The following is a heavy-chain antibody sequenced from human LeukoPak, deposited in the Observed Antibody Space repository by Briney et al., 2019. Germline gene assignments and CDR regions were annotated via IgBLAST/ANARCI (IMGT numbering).Heavy chain of an antibody. Sequence: GSLRLSCAASGFTFSNAWMHWVRQAPGKGLVWVSRMNSDGSSTNYADSVKGRFTISRDNAKNILYLQMNSLRAEDTAVYHCATGHYYDSSGYYPLPDAFDIWGQGTMVTVSS. J-gene: IGHJ3*02. CDR1: GFTFSNAW. CDR2: MNSDGSST. V-gene: IGHV3-74*01. CDR3: ATGHYYDSSGYYPLPDAFDI. D-gene: IGHD3-22*01.